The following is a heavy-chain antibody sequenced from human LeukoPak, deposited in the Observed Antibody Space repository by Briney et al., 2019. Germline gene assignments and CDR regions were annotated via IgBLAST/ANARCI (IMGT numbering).Heavy chain of an antibody. CDR2: ISGSGGST. V-gene: IGHV3-23*01. Sequence: GRSLRLSCAASGFTFSSYAMSWVRQAPGKGLEWVSAISGSGGSTYYADSVKGRFTISRDNSKNTLYLQMNSLRAEDTAVYYCAKDPVGIAAAGRGGFDYWGQGTLVTVSS. CDR1: GFTFSSYA. D-gene: IGHD6-13*01. J-gene: IGHJ4*02. CDR3: AKDPVGIAAAGRGGFDY.